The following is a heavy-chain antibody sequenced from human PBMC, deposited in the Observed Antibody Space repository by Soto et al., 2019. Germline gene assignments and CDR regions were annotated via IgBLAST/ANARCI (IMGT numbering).Heavy chain of an antibody. CDR3: ARLQHWEAAGIYYFDY. V-gene: IGHV4-61*01. D-gene: IGHD6-13*01. CDR1: GASVSSGSYY. J-gene: IGHJ4*02. Sequence: SETLSLTCTASGASVSSGSYYWSWIRQPPGKGLEWIGYIYYSGSPKYNPSLKSRVTMSVDTSKNQFSLRLSSMTVADTAVYYSARLQHWEAAGIYYFDYWGQGTLVTVSS. CDR2: IYYSGSP.